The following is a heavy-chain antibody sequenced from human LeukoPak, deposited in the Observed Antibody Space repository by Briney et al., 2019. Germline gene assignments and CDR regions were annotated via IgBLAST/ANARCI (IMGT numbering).Heavy chain of an antibody. D-gene: IGHD2-2*01. V-gene: IGHV3-53*01. Sequence: SGGSLRLSCAASGFTVSSNYMSWVRQAPGKGLEWVSVIYSGGSTYYADSVKGRFTISRDNSKTTLYLQMNSLRAEDTAVYYCARAIVVVPAALPDEYSFVYGGKGTLVT. CDR1: GFTVSSNY. CDR2: IYSGGST. J-gene: IGHJ4*02. CDR3: ARAIVVVPAALPDEYSFVY.